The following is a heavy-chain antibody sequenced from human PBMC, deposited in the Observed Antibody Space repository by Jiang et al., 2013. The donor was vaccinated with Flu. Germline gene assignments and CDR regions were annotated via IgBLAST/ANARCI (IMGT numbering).Heavy chain of an antibody. CDR3: ARIQEDFWSGYYTDYGMDV. CDR1: GFSLSTSGMC. D-gene: IGHD3-3*01. J-gene: IGHJ6*04. CDR2: IDWDDDK. Sequence: KPTQTLTLTCTFSGFSLSTSGMCVSWIRQPPGKALEWLARIDWDDDKYYSTSLKTRLTISKDTSKNQVVLTMTNMDPVDTATYYCARIQEDFWSGYYTDYGMDVWGKGTTVTVSS. V-gene: IGHV2-70*11.